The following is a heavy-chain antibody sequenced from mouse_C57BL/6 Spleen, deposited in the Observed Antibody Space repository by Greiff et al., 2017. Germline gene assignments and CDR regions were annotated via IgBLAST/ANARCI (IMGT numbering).Heavy chain of an antibody. J-gene: IGHJ2*01. V-gene: IGHV1-50*01. CDR1: GYTFTSYW. CDR3: ARGGGYDENYFED. CDR2: IDPSDSYT. D-gene: IGHD2-2*01. Sequence: QVQLQQPGAELVKPGASVKLSCKASGYTFTSYWMQWVKQRPGQGLEWIGEIDPSDSYTNYNQKFKGKATLTVDTSSSTAYMQLSSLTSEDSAVYYCARGGGYDENYFEDWGQGTTLTVSS.